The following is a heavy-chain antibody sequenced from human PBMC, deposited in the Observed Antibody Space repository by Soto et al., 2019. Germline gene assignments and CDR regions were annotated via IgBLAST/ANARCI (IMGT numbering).Heavy chain of an antibody. J-gene: IGHJ6*02. D-gene: IGHD3-16*01. CDR1: GDSVSNDY. V-gene: IGHV1-46*01. CDR2: ISPFGGAT. CDR3: AKGRGGKTVANFGMDV. Sequence: VASVKVSCKASGDSVSNDYLHWVRQAPGQGFEWLGLISPFGGATAYAQRFRGRVTVTMDKSSTTFYLELSSLRPDDTAVYYCAKGRGGKTVANFGMDVWGQGVTVTVSS.